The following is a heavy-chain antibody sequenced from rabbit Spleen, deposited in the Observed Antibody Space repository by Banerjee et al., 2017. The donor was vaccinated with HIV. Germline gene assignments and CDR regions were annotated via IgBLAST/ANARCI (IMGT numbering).Heavy chain of an antibody. CDR1: GFSFSSGYY. J-gene: IGHJ4*01. V-gene: IGHV1S45*01. D-gene: IGHD1-1*01. Sequence: QEQLVESGGGLVKPEGSLTLTCTASGFSFSSGYYMCWVRQAPGKGLEWIGCIYTAIDTTWYASWAKGRFTISKTSSTTVTLQMTSLTAADTATYFCARDSGSGPYIDGYFNLWGQGTLVTVS. CDR2: IYTAIDTT. CDR3: ARDSGSGPYIDGYFNL.